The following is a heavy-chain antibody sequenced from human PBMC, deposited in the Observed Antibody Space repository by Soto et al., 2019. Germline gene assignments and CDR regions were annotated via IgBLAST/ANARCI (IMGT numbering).Heavy chain of an antibody. J-gene: IGHJ6*02. CDR2: IWFDGSNK. Sequence: QVQLVESGGGVVQPGTSLRLSCAASGFSFSDYGMHWVRQAPGKGLEWVAVIWFDGSNKYYAESVKGRFTIPRDNSKNKVDLQMDRLRADDTAVYYCARRRSTVTTAWFYHAMDVWGQGTTVTVSS. CDR3: ARRRSTVTTAWFYHAMDV. D-gene: IGHD4-17*01. V-gene: IGHV3-33*01. CDR1: GFSFSDYG.